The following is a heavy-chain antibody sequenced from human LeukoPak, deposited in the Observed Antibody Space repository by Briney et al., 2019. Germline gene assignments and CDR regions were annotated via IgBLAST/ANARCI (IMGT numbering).Heavy chain of an antibody. CDR1: GFTFSSYA. CDR2: ISSNGGST. CDR3: ARGPEYSYAFDY. J-gene: IGHJ4*02. D-gene: IGHD5-18*01. Sequence: GGSLRLSCAASGFTFSSYAMHWVRQAPGKGLEYVSAISSNGGSTYYANSVKGRFTISRDNSKNTLYLQMNSLRAEDTAVYYCARGPEYSYAFDYWGQGTLVTVSS. V-gene: IGHV3-64*01.